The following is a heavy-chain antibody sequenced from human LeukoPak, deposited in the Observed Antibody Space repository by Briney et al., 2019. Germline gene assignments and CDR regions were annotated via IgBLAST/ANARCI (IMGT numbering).Heavy chain of an antibody. D-gene: IGHD3-10*01. V-gene: IGHV3-48*01. CDR2: ISNSGSTM. CDR3: ARVEEWFGEKGEYYFDY. CDR1: GFTFGSYS. J-gene: IGHJ4*02. Sequence: GGSLTLSCAASGFTFGSYSLNWVRQAPGKGLEGVSYISNSGSTMNYADSVKGRFSISRDNAKNSLYLQMNSLRAEDTAVYYCARVEEWFGEKGEYYFDYWGQGTLVTVSS.